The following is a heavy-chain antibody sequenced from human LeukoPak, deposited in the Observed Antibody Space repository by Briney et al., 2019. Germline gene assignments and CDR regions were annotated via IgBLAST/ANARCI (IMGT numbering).Heavy chain of an antibody. Sequence: PSETLSLTCAVYGGSFSGYYWSWIRQPPGKGLEWIGSTYYSGSTYYNPSLKSRVTISVDTSKNQFSLKLSSVTAADTAVYYCARGAVSDQLPYYYYYYYMDVWGKGTTVTVSS. CDR2: TYYSGST. CDR1: GGSFSGYY. D-gene: IGHD2-2*01. J-gene: IGHJ6*03. CDR3: ARGAVSDQLPYYYYYYYMDV. V-gene: IGHV4-34*01.